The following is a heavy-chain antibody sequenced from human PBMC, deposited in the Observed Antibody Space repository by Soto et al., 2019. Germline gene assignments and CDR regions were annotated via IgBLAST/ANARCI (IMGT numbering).Heavy chain of an antibody. J-gene: IGHJ4*02. CDR1: GGSISSYY. CDR2: IYYSGST. Sequence: SETLSLTCTVSGGSISSYYWSWIRQPPGKGLEWIGYIYYSGSTNYNPSLKSRVTISVDTSKNQFSLKLSSVTAADTAVYYCGRHSYERGIALAGRDFDYWGQGTLVTVSS. V-gene: IGHV4-59*08. D-gene: IGHD6-19*01. CDR3: GRHSYERGIALAGRDFDY.